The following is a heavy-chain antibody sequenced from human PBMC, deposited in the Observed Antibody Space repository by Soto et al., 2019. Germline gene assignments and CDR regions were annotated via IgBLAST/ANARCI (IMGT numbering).Heavy chain of an antibody. CDR1: GYTFTSYY. CDR3: ARDCSYSTNGVCPLYNWFDP. V-gene: IGHV1-46*01. J-gene: IGHJ5*02. CDR2: INPSGGST. D-gene: IGHD2-8*01. Sequence: ASVKVSCKASGYTFTSYYMHWVRQAPGQGLEWMGIINPSGGSTSYAQKFQGRVTMTRDTSTSTVYMEPSSLRSEDTAVYYCARDCSYSTNGVCPLYNWFDPWGQGTLVTVSS.